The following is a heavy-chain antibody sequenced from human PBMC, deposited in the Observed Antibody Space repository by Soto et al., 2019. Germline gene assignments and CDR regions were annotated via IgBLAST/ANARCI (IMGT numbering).Heavy chain of an antibody. J-gene: IGHJ6*03. CDR1: GFTFSSYG. CDR2: IWYDGSNK. D-gene: IGHD3-10*01. V-gene: IGHV3-33*01. Sequence: QVQLVESGGGVVQPGRSLRLSCAASGFTFSSYGMHWVRQAPGKGLEWVAVIWYDGSNKYYADSVKGRFTISRDNSKNTLYLQMNSLRAEDTAVYYCARAFGSARDYGSGSYPLSNYYYYYMDVWGKGTTVTISS. CDR3: ARAFGSARDYGSGSYPLSNYYYYYMDV.